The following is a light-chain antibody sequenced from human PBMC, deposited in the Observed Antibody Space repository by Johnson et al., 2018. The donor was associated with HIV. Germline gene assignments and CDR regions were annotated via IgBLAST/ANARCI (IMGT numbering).Light chain of an antibody. CDR3: GSWDSSLSALYV. CDR2: ETN. CDR1: SSTIGNNY. V-gene: IGLV1-51*02. Sequence: QSVLTQPPSVSAAPRQKVTISCSGSSSTIGNNYVSWYQQFPGTAPKLLIYETNKRHSGIPDRFSGSKSGTSATLGITGLQTGDEADYYCGSWDSSLSALYVFGTGTKVAVL. J-gene: IGLJ1*01.